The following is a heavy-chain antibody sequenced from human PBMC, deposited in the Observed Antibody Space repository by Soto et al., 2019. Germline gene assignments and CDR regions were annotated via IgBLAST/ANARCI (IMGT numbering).Heavy chain of an antibody. CDR1: GGSISSGGYY. V-gene: IGHV4-31*03. CDR3: ARGMVAAAGHDAFDI. D-gene: IGHD6-13*01. J-gene: IGHJ3*02. CDR2: IYYSGST. Sequence: QVQLQESGPGLVKPSQTLSLTCTVSGGSISSGGYYWSWIRQHPGKGLEWIGYIYYSGSTYYNPSLKSRVTISVDTFKNQFSLKLSSVTAADTAVYYCARGMVAAAGHDAFDIWGQGTMVTVSS.